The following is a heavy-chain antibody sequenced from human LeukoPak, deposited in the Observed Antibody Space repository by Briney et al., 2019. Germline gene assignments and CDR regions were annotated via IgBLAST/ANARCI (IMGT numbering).Heavy chain of an antibody. CDR2: IYYSGST. CDR3: ARSPTDYYDSSGYYPPFDY. CDR1: GGSISSSYY. V-gene: IGHV4-39*01. Sequence: SGTLSLTCAVSGGSISSSYYWGWIRPPPGKGLEWIGSIYYSGSTYYNPSLKSRVTISVDTSKNQFSLKLSSVTAADTAVYYCARSPTDYYDSSGYYPPFDYWGQGTLVTVSS. J-gene: IGHJ4*02. D-gene: IGHD3-22*01.